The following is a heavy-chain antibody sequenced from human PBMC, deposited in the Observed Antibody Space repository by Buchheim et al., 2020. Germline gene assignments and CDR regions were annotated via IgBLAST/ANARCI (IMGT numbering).Heavy chain of an antibody. CDR2: SNPSSGAT. CDR3: AKRFYDYSGYDLWAFDI. CDR1: GFTFSGFY. J-gene: IGHJ3*02. V-gene: IGHV1-2*02. Sequence: QVHLVQSGAEVKKPGASVKVSCKTSGFTFSGFYMHWVRQAPGQGLEWMGWSNPSSGATNCAQKLQDRVHMTRDTYINTDYMKLTRLRSDDTAVYYCAKRFYDYSGYDLWAFDIWGQGT. D-gene: IGHD3-22*01.